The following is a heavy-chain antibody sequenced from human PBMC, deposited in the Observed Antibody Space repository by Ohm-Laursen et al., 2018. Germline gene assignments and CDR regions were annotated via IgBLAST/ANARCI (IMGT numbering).Heavy chain of an antibody. CDR1: GFTFSNYW. CDR2: IKQDGSEE. Sequence: SLRLSCTASGFTFSNYWMSWVRQAPGKGLEWVASIKQDGSEEHYMDSVKGRFTISRDNAKKSLYLQINGLRAEDTAVYHCARGAEDSSGHPLEDAFDIWGQGTMVTVSS. D-gene: IGHD6-19*01. CDR3: ARGAEDSSGHPLEDAFDI. V-gene: IGHV3-7*04. J-gene: IGHJ3*02.